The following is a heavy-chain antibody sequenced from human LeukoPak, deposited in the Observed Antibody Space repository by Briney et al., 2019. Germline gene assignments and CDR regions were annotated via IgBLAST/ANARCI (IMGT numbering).Heavy chain of an antibody. V-gene: IGHV3-48*01. J-gene: IGHJ4*02. CDR1: GFTFSPYS. CDR3: ARSVEGSFDY. Sequence: TGGSLRLSCATSGFTFSPYSFNWVRQVPGKGLEWISYINAHRTIYYADSVEGRFTISRDNAKNSAYLQLNSLRVEDTAMYYCARSVEGSFDYWGQGTLVTVSS. D-gene: IGHD6-19*01. CDR2: INAHRTI.